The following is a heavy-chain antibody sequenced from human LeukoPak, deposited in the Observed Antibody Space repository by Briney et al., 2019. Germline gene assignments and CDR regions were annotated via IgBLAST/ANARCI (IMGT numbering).Heavy chain of an antibody. CDR1: GFTFSSYA. V-gene: IGHV3-23*01. CDR3: AKVSAWAMVGATYFDY. D-gene: IGHD1-26*01. Sequence: PGGSLRLSCAVSGFTFSSYAMSWVRQAPGKGLEWVSSISGNSGSTYYADSVKGRFTISRDNSKNTVYLQMNSLRAEDTAVYYCAKVSAWAMVGATYFDYWGQGTLVTVSS. CDR2: ISGNSGST. J-gene: IGHJ4*02.